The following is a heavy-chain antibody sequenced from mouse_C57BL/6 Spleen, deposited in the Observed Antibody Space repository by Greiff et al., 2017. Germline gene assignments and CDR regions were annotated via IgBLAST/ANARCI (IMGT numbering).Heavy chain of an antibody. CDR1: GYAFTNYL. J-gene: IGHJ3*01. Sequence: VQLQESGAELVRPGTSVKVSCKASGYAFTNYLIEWVKQRPGQGLEWIGVINPGSGGTNYNEKFKGKATLTADKSSSTAYMQLSSLTSEDSAVYFCARGGWDYSFAYWGQGTLVTVSA. V-gene: IGHV1-54*01. D-gene: IGHD1-1*01. CDR2: INPGSGGT. CDR3: ARGGWDYSFAY.